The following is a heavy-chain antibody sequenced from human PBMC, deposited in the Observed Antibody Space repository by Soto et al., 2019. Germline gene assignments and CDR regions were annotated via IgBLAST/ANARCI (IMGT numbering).Heavy chain of an antibody. J-gene: IGHJ6*02. D-gene: IGHD6-6*01. V-gene: IGHV4-34*01. CDR1: GGSFSGYY. CDR2: INHSGST. Sequence: SETLSLTFAVYGGSFSGYYWSWIRQPPGKGLEWIGEINHSGSTNYNPSLKSRVTISVDTSKNQFSLKLSSVTAADTAVYYCARGGSSSSWYYYYYGMDVWGQGTTVTVSS. CDR3: ARGGSSSSWYYYYYGMDV.